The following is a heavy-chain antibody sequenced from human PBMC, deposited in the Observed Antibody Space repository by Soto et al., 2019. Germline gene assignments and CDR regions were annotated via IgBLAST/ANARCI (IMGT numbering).Heavy chain of an antibody. Sequence: SVKVSCKASGDTFSSYAISWVRQAPGQGLGWMGGIIPIFGTANYAQKFKGRVTITADKSTSTAYMELISLRSEDTAMYYCARGWYYHDSSGYAFDYWGQGTHVTVYS. J-gene: IGHJ4*02. V-gene: IGHV1-69*06. CDR3: ARGWYYHDSSGYAFDY. CDR1: GDTFSSYA. CDR2: IIPIFGTA. D-gene: IGHD3-22*01.